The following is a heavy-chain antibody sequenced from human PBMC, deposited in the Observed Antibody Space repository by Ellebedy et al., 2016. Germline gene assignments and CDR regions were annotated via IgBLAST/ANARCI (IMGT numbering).Heavy chain of an antibody. D-gene: IGHD7-27*01. Sequence: GSLRLXXTVSGGPLSNYFCNWIRQPAGKGLEWIGRISTTWTTNYNPSLKSRVTMSRDASKNQFSLTLSSVTAADTAVYFCAREVWGKNAFDMWGQGTMVTVSS. CDR3: AREVWGKNAFDM. CDR2: ISTTWTT. CDR1: GGPLSNYF. J-gene: IGHJ3*02. V-gene: IGHV4-4*07.